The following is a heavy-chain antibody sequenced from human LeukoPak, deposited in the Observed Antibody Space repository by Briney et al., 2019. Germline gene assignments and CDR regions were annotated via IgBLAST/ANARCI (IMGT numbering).Heavy chain of an antibody. V-gene: IGHV4-59*08. CDR1: GGSISSYY. J-gene: IGHJ4*02. Sequence: TSETLSLTCTVSGGSISSYYWSWIRQPPGKGLEWIGYIYYSGSTNYNPSLKSRVTISVDTSKNQFSLKLSSVTAADTAVYYYARQWGYFDYWGQGTLVTVSS. CDR2: IYYSGST. CDR3: ARQWGYFDY. D-gene: IGHD3-16*01.